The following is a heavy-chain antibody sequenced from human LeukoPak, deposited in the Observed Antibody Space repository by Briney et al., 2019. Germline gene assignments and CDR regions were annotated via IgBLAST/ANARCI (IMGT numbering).Heavy chain of an antibody. CDR3: ARDQAGYSGYPDY. CDR1: GYTFTGYY. CDR2: INPNSGGT. Sequence: ASVKVSCKASGYTFTGYYMHWVRQAPGQGLEWMGWINPNSGGTNYAQKFQGRVTMTTDTSTSTAYMELRSLRSDDTAVYYCARDQAGYSGYPDYWGQGTLVTVSS. D-gene: IGHD5-12*01. V-gene: IGHV1-2*02. J-gene: IGHJ4*02.